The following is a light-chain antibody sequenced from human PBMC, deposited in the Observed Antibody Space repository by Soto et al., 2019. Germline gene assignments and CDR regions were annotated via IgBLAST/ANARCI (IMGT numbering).Light chain of an antibody. J-gene: IGKJ3*01. Sequence: DIQMTQSPSSLSASVGDRVTITCRASPGINNLLGWYQQGPGKAPKRLIYAASNLEGGFPSRFSGSGSGTEFTLTISGLQPEDVATYYCLQYDTFPFTCGPGTKVDV. CDR1: PGINNL. CDR3: LQYDTFPFT. V-gene: IGKV1-17*01. CDR2: AAS.